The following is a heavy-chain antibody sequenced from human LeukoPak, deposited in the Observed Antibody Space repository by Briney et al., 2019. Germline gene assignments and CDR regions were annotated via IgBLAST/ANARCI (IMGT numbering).Heavy chain of an antibody. Sequence: ASVKVSCKASGYTFTSYDINWVRQATGQGLEWMGWMNPNSGNTGYAQKFQGRVTMTRDTSISTAYMELSRLRSDDTAVYYCLRFLEWLLEDWGQGTLVTVSS. V-gene: IGHV1-8*01. CDR2: MNPNSGNT. CDR3: LRFLEWLLED. J-gene: IGHJ4*02. D-gene: IGHD3-3*01. CDR1: GYTFTSYD.